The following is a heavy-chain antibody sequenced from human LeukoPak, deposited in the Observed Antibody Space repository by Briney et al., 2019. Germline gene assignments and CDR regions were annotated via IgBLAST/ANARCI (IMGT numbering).Heavy chain of an antibody. J-gene: IGHJ4*02. D-gene: IGHD5-18*01. V-gene: IGHV3-9*01. CDR1: GFTFDDYA. CDR2: ISWNSGSI. Sequence: PGGSLRLSCAASGFTFDDYAMHWVRQAPGKGLEWVSGISWNSGSIGYAASVKGRLTISRDNAKNSLYLHMNSLRAEDTAMYYCARNTPTYSTPENWGQGTLVTVSS. CDR3: ARNTPTYSTPEN.